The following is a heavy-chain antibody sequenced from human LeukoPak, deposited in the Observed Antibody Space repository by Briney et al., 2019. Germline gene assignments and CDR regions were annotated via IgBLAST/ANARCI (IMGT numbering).Heavy chain of an antibody. D-gene: IGHD3-16*01. CDR3: ARFGFYYDIDV. CDR1: GGSISGYY. CDR2: IHYSGKT. Sequence: PSETLSLTCTVSGGSISGYYWTWTRQPPGKGLEWIRQIHYSGKTDYNPSLRSRITISVDTSKNQMFLKLSSVTAADTAVYYCARFGFYYDIDVWGQGTTVTVSS. J-gene: IGHJ6*02. V-gene: IGHV4-59*01.